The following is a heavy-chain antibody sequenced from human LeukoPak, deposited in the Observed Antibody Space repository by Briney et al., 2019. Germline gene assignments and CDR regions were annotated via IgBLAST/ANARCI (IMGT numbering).Heavy chain of an antibody. CDR1: GFTVSSNY. D-gene: IGHD2-2*01. V-gene: IGHV3-66*01. CDR3: ARDVTLGYCSSTSCYLFEH. CDR2: IYSGGST. Sequence: GGSLRLSCAASGFTVSSNYMSWVRQAPGKGLEWVSVIYSGGSTYYADSVKGRFTISRDNSKNTLYLQMNSLRAEDTAVYYCARDVTLGYCSSTSCYLFEHWGQGTLVTVSS. J-gene: IGHJ4*02.